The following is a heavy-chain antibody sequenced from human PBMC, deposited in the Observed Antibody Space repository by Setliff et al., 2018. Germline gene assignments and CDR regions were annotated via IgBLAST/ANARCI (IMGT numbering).Heavy chain of an antibody. Sequence: EASVKVSCKASGGTFDNFAITWVRQAPGQGLEWMGRIFPKFGTANYAQKFQDRVAITADESTSTGYMEINGLTSEDTAVYYCARDWRHSGMSWANYFDPWGQGTVVTV. CDR3: ARDWRHSGMSWANYFDP. J-gene: IGHJ5*02. V-gene: IGHV1-69*13. D-gene: IGHD3-10*01. CDR2: IFPKFGTA. CDR1: GGTFDNFA.